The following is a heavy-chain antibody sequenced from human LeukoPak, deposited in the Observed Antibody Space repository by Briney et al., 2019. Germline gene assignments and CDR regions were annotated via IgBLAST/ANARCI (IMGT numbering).Heavy chain of an antibody. CDR1: GFTFSGSP. Sequence: GGSLILSCAASGFTFSGSPILWVRQASGKGLEWVGRIRSKADNYATAYAASVQGRCTISRDDSKNTAYLQLNSLKIEDTAVYYCTQFNYWGQGALVTVSS. J-gene: IGHJ4*02. D-gene: IGHD5-24*01. V-gene: IGHV3-73*01. CDR3: TQFNY. CDR2: IRSKADNYAT.